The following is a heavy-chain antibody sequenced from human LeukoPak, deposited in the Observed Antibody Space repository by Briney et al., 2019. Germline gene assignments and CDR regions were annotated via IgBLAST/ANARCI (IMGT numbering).Heavy chain of an antibody. CDR2: INSDGSST. D-gene: IGHD3-10*01. J-gene: IGHJ4*02. CDR3: AKDLPYYYGSGSFDY. Sequence: PGGSLRLSCAASGFTFSSYWMHWVRQAPGKGLVWVSRINSDGSSTSYADSVKGRFTISRDNAKNTLYLQMNSLRAEDTAVYYCAKDLPYYYGSGSFDYWGQGTLVTVSS. V-gene: IGHV3-74*01. CDR1: GFTFSSYW.